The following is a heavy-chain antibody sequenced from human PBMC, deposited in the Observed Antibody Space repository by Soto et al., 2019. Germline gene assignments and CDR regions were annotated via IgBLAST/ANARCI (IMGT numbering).Heavy chain of an antibody. CDR3: ARGSGSYLKGGFDY. J-gene: IGHJ4*02. V-gene: IGHV4-30-2*01. CDR1: GGSISSGGYS. Sequence: PSETLSLTCAVSGGSISSGGYSWSWIRQPPGKGLEWIGYIYHSGSTYYNPSLKSRVTISVDRSKNQFSLKLSSVTAADTAVYYCARGSGSYLKGGFDYWGQGTLVTVSS. CDR2: IYHSGST. D-gene: IGHD3-10*01.